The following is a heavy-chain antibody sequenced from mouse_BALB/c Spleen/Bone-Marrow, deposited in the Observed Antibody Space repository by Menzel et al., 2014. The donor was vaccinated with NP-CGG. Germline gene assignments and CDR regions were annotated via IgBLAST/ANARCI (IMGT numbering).Heavy chain of an antibody. J-gene: IGHJ2*01. CDR2: IYPGKSDT. D-gene: IGHD3-1*01. Sequence: VQLKQSGTVLARPGASVKMSCKASGYTFTSYWMHWVKQRPGRGLEWIGTIYPGKSDTTYNQKFKGKAKLTAVTSTSTAYMELSSLTNEDSAVYYCTTLARNYFDYWGQGTTLTVSS. CDR3: TTLARNYFDY. CDR1: GYTFTSYW. V-gene: IGHV1-5*01.